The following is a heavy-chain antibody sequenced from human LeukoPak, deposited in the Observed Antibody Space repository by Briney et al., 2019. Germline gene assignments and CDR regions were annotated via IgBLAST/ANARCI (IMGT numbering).Heavy chain of an antibody. D-gene: IGHD5/OR15-5a*01. CDR1: GFTFSNSW. Sequence: GGSLLLSCAASGFTFSNSWMTWGRRAPGKGLQWVGRIKSKTDGGTTDYAAPVEGRFTISRDYSKNTLYLQMNNLKTEDTAVYYCSTGAGVYDSSFDYWGQGTLVTVSS. CDR3: STGAGVYDSSFDY. J-gene: IGHJ4*02. V-gene: IGHV3-15*01. CDR2: IKSKTDGGTT.